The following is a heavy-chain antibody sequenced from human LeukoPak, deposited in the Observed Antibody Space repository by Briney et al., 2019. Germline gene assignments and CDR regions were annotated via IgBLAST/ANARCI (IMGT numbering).Heavy chain of an antibody. CDR2: IEQDGSEK. J-gene: IGHJ4*02. CDR1: GFTFSSYW. Sequence: GGSLRLSCGASGFTFSSYWMSWVRQAPGKGLEWVANIEQDGSEKYYVDSVKGRFTISRDNAKNSLYLQMNSLRGEDTAVYYCAKAPSWLTSYYWGQGTLVTVSS. V-gene: IGHV3-7*03. CDR3: AKAPSWLTSYY. D-gene: IGHD5-24*01.